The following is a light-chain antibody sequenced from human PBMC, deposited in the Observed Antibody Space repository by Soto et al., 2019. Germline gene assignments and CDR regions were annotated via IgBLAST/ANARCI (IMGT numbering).Light chain of an antibody. Sequence: QSALTQPASVSGSPGQSITISCAGTSADIGAFNYVSWYQHHPGKAPKLLIYDDSDRPSGVSTRFSASKSANTASLTISGRQAGDEADYCCSSYSASGALVFGGGTQLTVL. V-gene: IGLV2-14*03. CDR3: SSYSASGALV. CDR1: SADIGAFNY. CDR2: DDS. J-gene: IGLJ2*01.